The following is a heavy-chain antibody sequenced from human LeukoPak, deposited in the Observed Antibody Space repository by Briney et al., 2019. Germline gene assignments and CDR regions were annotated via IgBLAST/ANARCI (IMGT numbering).Heavy chain of an antibody. D-gene: IGHD1-26*01. V-gene: IGHV1-18*01. J-gene: IGHJ6*03. Sequence: GASVKVSCKASGYSFPSYGISWMRQAPGQGLEWMGWISAYNGNTKYAQKLQGRVTMTTDTSTTTAYMELRSLRSDDTAVYYCARGVGRLSGSYPNYYMDVWGKGTTVTVSS. CDR3: ARGVGRLSGSYPNYYMDV. CDR2: ISAYNGNT. CDR1: GYSFPSYG.